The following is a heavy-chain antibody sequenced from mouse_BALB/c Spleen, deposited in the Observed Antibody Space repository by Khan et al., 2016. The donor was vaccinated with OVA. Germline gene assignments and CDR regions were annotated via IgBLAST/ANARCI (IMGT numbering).Heavy chain of an antibody. D-gene: IGHD1-1*01. CDR1: GYTFTSYW. J-gene: IGHJ2*01. CDR3: ARIKKIVATYFDY. CDR2: TNPTNGRT. V-gene: IGHV1S81*02. Sequence: VQLQQSGAELVKAGASVKMSCKASGYTFTSYWMHWVKQRLGQGLEWFAETNPTNGRTYYNETFKSKATLTVDKSSSTAYMLLSGPTFDDSAVYYCARIKKIVATYFDYWGQGTTLTVSS.